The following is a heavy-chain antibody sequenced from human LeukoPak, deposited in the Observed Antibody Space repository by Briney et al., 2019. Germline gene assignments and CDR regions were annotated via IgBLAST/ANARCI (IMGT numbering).Heavy chain of an antibody. CDR3: PAGWAYGVIITPPGY. D-gene: IGHD3-10*01. CDR2: INPNSVVP. J-gene: IGHJ4*02. V-gene: IGHV1-2*02. Sequence: ASVKVSCKASGYTFTDSCMPWVRQAPGQGLEGMGWINPNSVVPNYAQQFQGRVPITTDTSFTPASCRVGGLTFDDPPIYYCPAGWAYGVIITPPGYWGQGRLVT. CDR1: GYTFTDSC.